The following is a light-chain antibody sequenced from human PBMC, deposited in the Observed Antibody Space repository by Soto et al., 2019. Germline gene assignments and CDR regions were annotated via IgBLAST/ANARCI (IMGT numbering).Light chain of an antibody. V-gene: IGKV3-15*01. CDR1: QSVSST. CDR2: GTS. CDR3: QQYNQWPLT. Sequence: EIVMTQSPATLSVSPGERATLSCRASQSVSSTLAWYQQIPGQAPRLLIYGTSTRATGIPARFSGSGSGTEFTLTISSQQSEDFPFYYCQQYNQWPLTFGGGTKVEVK. J-gene: IGKJ4*01.